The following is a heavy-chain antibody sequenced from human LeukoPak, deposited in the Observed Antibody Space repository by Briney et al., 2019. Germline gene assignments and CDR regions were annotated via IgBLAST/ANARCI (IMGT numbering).Heavy chain of an antibody. J-gene: IGHJ5*02. CDR3: ARGRAYCSSTRCYGCDWFDP. Sequence: AVKVCCKASGGTFSSYAISWVRQAPGQGLEWMGGIIPIFGTSNYAQKFQGRVTITADESTSTAYMELSSLRSEDTAVYYCARGRAYCSSTRCYGCDWFDPWGQGTLVTVSS. CDR2: IIPIFGTS. V-gene: IGHV1-69*13. D-gene: IGHD2-2*01. CDR1: GGTFSSYA.